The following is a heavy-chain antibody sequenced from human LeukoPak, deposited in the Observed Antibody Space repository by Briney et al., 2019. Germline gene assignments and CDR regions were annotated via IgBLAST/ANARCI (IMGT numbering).Heavy chain of an antibody. CDR1: GGSFSGYY. J-gene: IGHJ4*02. V-gene: IGHV4-34*01. CDR2: INHGGST. CDR3: ARGADSNTHYFDY. Sequence: SETLSLTCAVYGGSFSGYYWSWIRQPPGKELEWIGEINHGGSTNYNPSLKSRVTTSVDTSKNQFSLKLNSVTAADTAVYYCARGADSNTHYFDYWGQGTLVTVSS. D-gene: IGHD4-11*01.